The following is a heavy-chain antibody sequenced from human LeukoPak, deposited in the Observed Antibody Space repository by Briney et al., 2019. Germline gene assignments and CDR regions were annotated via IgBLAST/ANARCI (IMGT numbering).Heavy chain of an antibody. Sequence: PGGSLRLSCAASGFIFSNYWMHWVRQAPGKGLVWVSRINSDGSSTSYADSVKGRFTISRDNAKNTLYLQMNSLRAEDTAVYYCASQEDTATPTYYYGMDVWGQGTTVTVSS. CDR3: ASQEDTATPTYYYGMDV. V-gene: IGHV3-74*01. CDR2: INSDGSST. CDR1: GFIFSNYW. J-gene: IGHJ6*02. D-gene: IGHD5-18*01.